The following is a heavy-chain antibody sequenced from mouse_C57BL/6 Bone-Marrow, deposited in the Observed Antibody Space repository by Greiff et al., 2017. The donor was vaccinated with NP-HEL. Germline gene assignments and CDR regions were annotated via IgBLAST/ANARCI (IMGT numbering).Heavy chain of an antibody. Sequence: DVMLVESGGGLVKPGGSLKLSCAASGFTFSSYTMSWVRQTPEKRLEWVATISGGGGNTYYPDSVKGRFTISRDNAKNTLYLQMSSLRSEDTALYYCARPYYGSSLWYFDVWGTGTTVTVSS. D-gene: IGHD1-1*01. CDR2: ISGGGGNT. V-gene: IGHV5-9*01. CDR1: GFTFSSYT. J-gene: IGHJ1*03. CDR3: ARPYYGSSLWYFDV.